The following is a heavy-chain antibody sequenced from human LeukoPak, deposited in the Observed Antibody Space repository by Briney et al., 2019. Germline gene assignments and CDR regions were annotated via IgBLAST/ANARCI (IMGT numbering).Heavy chain of an antibody. J-gene: IGHJ4*02. Sequence: PGGSLRLSCAASGFTVSSNYMSWVRQAPRKGLEWVSLIYSGGSTYYADFVKGRFTISRDNSKNPVYLQMNSLRAEETAVYCCAGPRGDDYWGQGTLVTVSS. D-gene: IGHD2-21*01. CDR2: IYSGGST. CDR1: GFTVSSNY. V-gene: IGHV3-53*01. CDR3: AGPRGDDY.